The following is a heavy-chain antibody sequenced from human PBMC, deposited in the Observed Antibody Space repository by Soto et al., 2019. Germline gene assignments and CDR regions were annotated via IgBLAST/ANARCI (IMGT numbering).Heavy chain of an antibody. J-gene: IGHJ4*02. Sequence: PSETLSLTCSVSGDSIRSYYWTWILQPPGKGLQWIGYVFHTGNTNYNPSLKSRVTISEDASKNQVSLRLTSVTAADTAVYFCAREQYNWKIWGQGTMVTVSS. CDR1: GDSIRSYY. D-gene: IGHD1-20*01. V-gene: IGHV4-59*01. CDR2: VFHTGNT. CDR3: AREQYNWKI.